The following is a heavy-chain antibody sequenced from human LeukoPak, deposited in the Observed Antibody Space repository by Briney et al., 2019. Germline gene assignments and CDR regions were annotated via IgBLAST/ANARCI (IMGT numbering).Heavy chain of an antibody. CDR3: ARAPRYGSGSYYSPNYYFDY. CDR2: IYYRGST. D-gene: IGHD3-10*01. CDR1: GGSISSGDYY. Sequence: SETLSLTCTVSGGSISSGDYYWSWIRQPPGKGLEWIGYIYYRGSTYYNPSLKSRITISVDTSKNQFSLKLSSVTAADTAVYYCARAPRYGSGSYYSPNYYFDYWGQGTLVTVSS. J-gene: IGHJ4*02. V-gene: IGHV4-30-4*01.